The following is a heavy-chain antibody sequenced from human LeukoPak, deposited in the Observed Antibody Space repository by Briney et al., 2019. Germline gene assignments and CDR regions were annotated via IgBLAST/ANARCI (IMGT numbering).Heavy chain of an antibody. J-gene: IGHJ4*02. CDR2: IYYSGST. CDR3: ARAYVGATRQFDY. CDR1: GGSIGSGGYY. D-gene: IGHD1-26*01. Sequence: SETLSLTCTVSGGSIGSGGYYWSWIRQHPGKGLEWIGYIYYSGSTYYNPSLKSRVTISVDTSKNQFSLKLSSVTAADTAVYYCARAYVGATRQFDYWGQGTLVTVSS. V-gene: IGHV4-31*03.